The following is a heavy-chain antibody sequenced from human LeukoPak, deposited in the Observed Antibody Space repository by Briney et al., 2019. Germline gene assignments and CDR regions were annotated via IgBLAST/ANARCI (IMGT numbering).Heavy chain of an antibody. CDR2: IKQDGSKK. V-gene: IGHV3-7*04. D-gene: IGHD5-24*01. CDR1: GFTFSSYS. CDR3: TRVGYIDEGIDY. Sequence: GGSLRLSSAASGFTFSSYSMNWVRRAPGKGLEWVANIKQDGSKKSYVDSVKGRFTISRDNAKNSLYLQMNSLRAEDTTIYYCTRVGYIDEGIDYWGQGTLVTVSS. J-gene: IGHJ4*02.